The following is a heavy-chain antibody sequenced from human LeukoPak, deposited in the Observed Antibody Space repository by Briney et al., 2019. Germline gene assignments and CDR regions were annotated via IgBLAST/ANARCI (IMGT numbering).Heavy chain of an antibody. D-gene: IGHD4-17*01. J-gene: IGHJ4*02. CDR1: GFTFSSYA. V-gene: IGHV3-30-3*01. CDR2: ISYDGSNK. CDR3: ARVGPLAGDYGVYAGDY. Sequence: PGGSLRLSCAASGFTFSSYAMHWVRQAPGKGLEWVAVISYDGSNKYYADSVKGRFTISRDDYKNTLYLQMNSLRGEDTAVYYCARVGPLAGDYGVYAGDYWGQGTLVSVSS.